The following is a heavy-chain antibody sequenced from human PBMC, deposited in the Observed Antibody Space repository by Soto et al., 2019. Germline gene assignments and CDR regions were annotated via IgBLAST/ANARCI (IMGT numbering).Heavy chain of an antibody. CDR1: GFSFSSYG. Sequence: GGSLRLSCAASGFSFSSYGMHWVRQAPGKGLEWVAVIWYDGSNKYYADSVKGRFTISRDDSKNTLYLQMSSLRADDTAVHYCARSNYGEYSGHDLLSIWGQGTMVTVSS. CDR3: ARSNYGEYSGHDLLSI. D-gene: IGHD4-17*01. V-gene: IGHV3-33*01. J-gene: IGHJ3*02. CDR2: IWYDGSNK.